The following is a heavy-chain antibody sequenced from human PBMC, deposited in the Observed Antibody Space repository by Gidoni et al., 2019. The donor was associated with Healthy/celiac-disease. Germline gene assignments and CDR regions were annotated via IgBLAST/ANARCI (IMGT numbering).Heavy chain of an antibody. CDR3: ARGHNYYYYYGMDV. CDR1: GGSFSGYY. Sequence: QVQLQQWGAGLLKPSETLSLTCAVYGGSFSGYYWSWIRQPPGKGLEWIGEINHSGSTNYNPSLKSRVTISVDTSKNQFSLKLSSVTAADTAVYYCARGHNYYYYYGMDVWGQGTTVTVSS. J-gene: IGHJ6*02. CDR2: INHSGST. V-gene: IGHV4-34*01.